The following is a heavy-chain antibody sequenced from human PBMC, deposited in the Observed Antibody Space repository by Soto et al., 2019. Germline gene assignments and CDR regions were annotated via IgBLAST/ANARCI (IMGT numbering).Heavy chain of an antibody. CDR3: AKLGYCSSTSCYAGFSVWFDP. D-gene: IGHD2-2*01. V-gene: IGHV3-23*01. CDR1: GFTFSSYA. Sequence: GGSLRLSCAASGFTFSSYAMSWVRQAPGKGLEWVSAISGSGGSTYLADSVKGRFTISRDNSKNTLYLQMNSLRAEETAVYYCAKLGYCSSTSCYAGFSVWFDPWGQGTLVTVSS. J-gene: IGHJ5*02. CDR2: ISGSGGST.